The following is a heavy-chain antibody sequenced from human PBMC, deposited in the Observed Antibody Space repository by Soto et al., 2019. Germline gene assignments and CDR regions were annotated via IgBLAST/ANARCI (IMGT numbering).Heavy chain of an antibody. V-gene: IGHV3-21*01. CDR1: GFTFSSYS. CDR3: ARYRSRWYPRYYYGMDV. Sequence: RLSCAASGFTFSSYSMNWVRQAPGKGLEWVSSISSSSSYIYYADSVKGRFTISRDNAKNSLYLQMNSLRAEDTAVYYCARYRSRWYPRYYYGMDVWGQGTTVTVSS. CDR2: ISSSSSYI. D-gene: IGHD2-15*01. J-gene: IGHJ6*02.